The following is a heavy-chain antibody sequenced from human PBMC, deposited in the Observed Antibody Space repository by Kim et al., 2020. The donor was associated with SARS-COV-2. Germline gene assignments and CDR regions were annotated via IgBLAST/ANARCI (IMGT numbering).Heavy chain of an antibody. CDR3: ASWDAFDI. Sequence: NGNTGSAQKFQGRVTMTRNTSISTAYMELSSLRSEDTAVYYCASWDAFDIWGQGTMVTVSS. CDR2: NGNT. V-gene: IGHV1-8*01. J-gene: IGHJ3*02.